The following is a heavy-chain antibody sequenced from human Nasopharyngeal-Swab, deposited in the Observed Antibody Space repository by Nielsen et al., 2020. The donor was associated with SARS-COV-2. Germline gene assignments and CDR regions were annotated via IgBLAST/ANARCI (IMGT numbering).Heavy chain of an antibody. CDR1: GFTFSNFA. Sequence: GESLKISCAASGFTFSNFAMSWVRQAPGKGLEWGSVISGGSDSTYYTDSVRSRFTISRDNSKNTLNLQMNNLRAEDTAIYYCAKDRDSGDDSEEYYHYYGMDVWGQGAPVTVSS. CDR3: AKDRDSGDDSEEYYHYYGMDV. CDR2: ISGGSDST. J-gene: IGHJ6*02. V-gene: IGHV3-23*01. D-gene: IGHD5-12*01.